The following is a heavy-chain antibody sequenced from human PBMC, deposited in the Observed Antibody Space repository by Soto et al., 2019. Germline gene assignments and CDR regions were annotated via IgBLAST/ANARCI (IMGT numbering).Heavy chain of an antibody. CDR3: ARHSGGYNGFDFSY. D-gene: IGHD5-12*01. J-gene: IGHJ4*02. V-gene: IGHV4-59*08. CDR2: IYYTGST. Sequence: QVQLQESGPGLVKPSETLSLTCTVSGGSISSYYWSWIRQPPGKGLEWIGYIYYTGSTNYNPSLKRRVTISVDTSKNQFSLSLPSVTAADTAVYYCARHSGGYNGFDFSYWGQGALVTVSS. CDR1: GGSISSYY.